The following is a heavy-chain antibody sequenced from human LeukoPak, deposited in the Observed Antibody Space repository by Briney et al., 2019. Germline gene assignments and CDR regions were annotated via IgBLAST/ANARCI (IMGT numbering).Heavy chain of an antibody. CDR2: MNPNSGNT. Sequence: ASVKVSCKASGYTFTSYDINWVRQATGQGLEWMGWMNPNSGNTGYAQKFQGRVTMTRNTSISTAYMELSSLRSEDTAVYYCARVKYYGSGSYLLPGYWGQGTLVTVSS. D-gene: IGHD3-10*01. CDR1: GYTFTSYD. V-gene: IGHV1-8*01. CDR3: ARVKYYGSGSYLLPGY. J-gene: IGHJ4*02.